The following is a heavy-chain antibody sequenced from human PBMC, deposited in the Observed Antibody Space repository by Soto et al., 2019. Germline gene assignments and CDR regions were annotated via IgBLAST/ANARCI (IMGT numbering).Heavy chain of an antibody. Sequence: PGGSLRLSCAASGFTFSSYAMHWVRQAPGKGLEWVAVISYDGSNKYYADSVKGRFTISRDNSKNTLYLQMNSLRAEDTAVYYCARDMRQWLVYYFDYCGQGTLVTVSS. D-gene: IGHD6-19*01. J-gene: IGHJ4*02. CDR2: ISYDGSNK. CDR3: ARDMRQWLVYYFDY. V-gene: IGHV3-30-3*01. CDR1: GFTFSSYA.